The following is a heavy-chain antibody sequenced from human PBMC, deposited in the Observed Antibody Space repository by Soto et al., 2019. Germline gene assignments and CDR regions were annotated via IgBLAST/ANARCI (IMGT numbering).Heavy chain of an antibody. J-gene: IGHJ6*02. V-gene: IGHV1-2*04. CDR2: INPKSGGT. D-gene: IGHD2-8*01. CDR3: ARGDSTDCSNGVCSFFYNHDMDV. Sequence: DSVKVSCKISGHTLTEFSIHWVRQAPGQGLEWLGRINPKSGGTSTAQKFQGWVTMTTDTSISTASMELTRLTSDDTAIYYCARGDSTDCSNGVCSFFYNHDMDVWGQGTTVTVSS. CDR1: GHTLTEFS.